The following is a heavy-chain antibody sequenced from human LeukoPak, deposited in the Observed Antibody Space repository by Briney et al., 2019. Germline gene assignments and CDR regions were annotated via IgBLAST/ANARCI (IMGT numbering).Heavy chain of an antibody. Sequence: GASVKVSCKASGYTFTSYGISWVRQAPGQGLEWMGWISAYNDNTNYAQKLQGRVTMTTDTSTSTAYMELRSLRSDDTAVYYCARVALYSSSWYGAFDIWGQGTMVTVSS. CDR3: ARVALYSSSWYGAFDI. D-gene: IGHD6-13*01. V-gene: IGHV1-18*01. CDR2: ISAYNDNT. J-gene: IGHJ3*02. CDR1: GYTFTSYG.